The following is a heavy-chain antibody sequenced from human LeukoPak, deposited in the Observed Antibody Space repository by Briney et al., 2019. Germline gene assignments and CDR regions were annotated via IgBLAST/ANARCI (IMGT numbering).Heavy chain of an antibody. CDR3: ARDDRNDFWSGPGKRSFYYYGMDV. Sequence: ASVKVSCKASGGTFSSYAISWVRQAPGQGLEWMGGIIPIFGTANYVQKFQGRGTITADESTSTAYMELSSLRSEDTAVYYCARDDRNDFWSGPGKRSFYYYGMDVWGQGTTVTVSS. CDR2: IIPIFGTA. D-gene: IGHD3-3*01. CDR1: GGTFSSYA. J-gene: IGHJ6*02. V-gene: IGHV1-69*13.